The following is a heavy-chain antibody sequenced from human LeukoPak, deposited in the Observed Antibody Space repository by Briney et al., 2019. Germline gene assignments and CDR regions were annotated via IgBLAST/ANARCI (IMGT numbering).Heavy chain of an antibody. J-gene: IGHJ5*02. V-gene: IGHV1-18*04. Sequence: ASVKVSCKASGYTFTGYYMHWVRQAPGQGLEWMGWISAYNGNTNYAQKLQGRVTMTTDTSTSTAYMELRSLRSDDTAVYYCARDLRRYYYDSSGYYYAPWGQGTLVTVSS. CDR3: ARDLRRYYYDSSGYYYAP. CDR1: GYTFTGYY. D-gene: IGHD3-22*01. CDR2: ISAYNGNT.